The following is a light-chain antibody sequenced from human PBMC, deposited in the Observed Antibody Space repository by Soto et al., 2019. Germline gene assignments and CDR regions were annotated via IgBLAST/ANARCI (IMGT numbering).Light chain of an antibody. CDR3: QHYGSSPPIT. Sequence: VLSQSPFTLSLSTGERATLSCRASQSVSSSYLAWYQQKPGQAPRLLIYGASNRATGITDRFSGSGSGTDFTLTISSLEHEDFAVYYCQHYGSSPPITFGQGTRLEIK. J-gene: IGKJ5*01. CDR2: GAS. V-gene: IGKV3-20*01. CDR1: QSVSSSY.